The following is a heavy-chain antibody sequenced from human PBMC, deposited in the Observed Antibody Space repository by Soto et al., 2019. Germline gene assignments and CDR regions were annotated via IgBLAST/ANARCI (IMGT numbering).Heavy chain of an antibody. CDR3: ASQGGVRGPAPPNWFDP. CDR1: GGTFSSYA. CDR2: IIPIFGTA. Sequence: QVQLVQSGAEVKKPGSSVKVSCKASGGTFSSYAISWVRQAPGQGLEWMGGIIPIFGTANYAQKFQGRVTITADESTSTDYMELSSLRSEDTAVYYCASQGGVRGPAPPNWFDPWGQGTLVTVSS. V-gene: IGHV1-69*01. J-gene: IGHJ5*02. D-gene: IGHD3-10*01.